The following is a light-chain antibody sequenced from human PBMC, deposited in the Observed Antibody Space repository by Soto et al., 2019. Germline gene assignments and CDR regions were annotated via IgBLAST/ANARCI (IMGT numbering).Light chain of an antibody. CDR3: QQYKAYPYT. Sequence: DIQMTQSPSSLSASVGDRVTITCRASQDISDYLAWFQHIPGKAPKSLIYAATSNLQRDVPSKFIASGSGTNITLTIIRLQPDDFATYFCQQYKAYPYTFGQGTKLEIK. J-gene: IGKJ2*01. CDR1: QDISDY. V-gene: IGKV1-16*02. CDR2: AATS.